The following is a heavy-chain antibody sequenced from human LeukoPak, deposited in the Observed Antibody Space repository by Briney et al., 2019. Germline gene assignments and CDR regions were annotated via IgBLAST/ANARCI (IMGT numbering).Heavy chain of an antibody. D-gene: IGHD4-17*01. J-gene: IGHJ3*02. CDR1: GGSISSYY. V-gene: IGHV4-59*01. Sequence: PSETLSLTCTVSGGSISSYYWSWIRQPPGKGLEWIGHIYYSGSTNYNPSLKGRVTISVDTSKNQFSLKLSSVTAADTAVYYCAREGSSHDYGDYVDAFDIWGQGTMVTVSS. CDR3: AREGSSHDYGDYVDAFDI. CDR2: IYYSGST.